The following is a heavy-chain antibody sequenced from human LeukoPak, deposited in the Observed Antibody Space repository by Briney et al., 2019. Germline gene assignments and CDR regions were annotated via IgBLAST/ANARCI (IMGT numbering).Heavy chain of an antibody. D-gene: IGHD2-15*01. CDR3: ARQANHCSGNSCSALYFDS. Sequence: GASLQISCKASGSTFINYWIAWVRQMPEKGLELMGLIYPGDSDTRYSPSFQGHVTISADKSINTAYLQWNSLEASDTATYYCARQANHCSGNSCSALYFDSWGQGTLVTVSS. CDR2: IYPGDSDT. J-gene: IGHJ4*02. CDR1: GSTFINYW. V-gene: IGHV5-51*01.